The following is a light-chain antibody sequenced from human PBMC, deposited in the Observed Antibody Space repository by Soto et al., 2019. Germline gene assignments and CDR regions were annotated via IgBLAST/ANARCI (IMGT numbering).Light chain of an antibody. CDR3: QQSGNSPPT. J-gene: IGKJ1*01. CDR2: DAS. V-gene: IGKV3-20*01. Sequence: IEVTQSPDTLSVSSGERATLSCRASQSVSSSLAWNQQKPGQTPRLLIYDASNRATGIPDRFSGSGSGTDFTLTISRLEPEDFAVYYCQQSGNSPPTFGQGTKVHIK. CDR1: QSVSSS.